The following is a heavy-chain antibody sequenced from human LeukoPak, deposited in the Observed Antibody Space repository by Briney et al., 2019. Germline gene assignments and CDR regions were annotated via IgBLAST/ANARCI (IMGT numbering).Heavy chain of an antibody. Sequence: GGSLRLSCAASGFTFSSYWMNWVRHAPGKGLVWVSRIASGGSSTTYADSVKGRFSISRDNAKNTLYLQMSSLRVEDTAVYYCARGRPHGNDYWGQGTLVTVSS. CDR3: ARGRPHGNDY. J-gene: IGHJ4*02. D-gene: IGHD4-23*01. V-gene: IGHV3-74*01. CDR2: IASGGSST. CDR1: GFTFSSYW.